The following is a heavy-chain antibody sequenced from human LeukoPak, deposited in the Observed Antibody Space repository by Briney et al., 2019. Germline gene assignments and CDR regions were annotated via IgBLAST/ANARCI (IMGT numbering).Heavy chain of an antibody. J-gene: IGHJ4*02. CDR1: GYTFTSYG. CDR2: ISAYNGNT. Sequence: ASVKVSCKASGYTFTSYGISWVRQAPGQGLEWMGWISAYNGNTNYAQKLQGRVTMTEDTSTDTAYMELSSLRSEDTAVYYCATGALLWSYYFDYWGQGTLVTVSS. D-gene: IGHD3-10*01. CDR3: ATGALLWSYYFDY. V-gene: IGHV1-18*01.